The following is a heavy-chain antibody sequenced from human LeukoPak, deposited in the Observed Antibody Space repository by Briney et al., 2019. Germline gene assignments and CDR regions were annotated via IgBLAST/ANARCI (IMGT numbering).Heavy chain of an antibody. CDR2: IKQDGSEK. Sequence: PGGSLRLSCAASGFTFSSYWMSWVRQAPGKGLEWVANIKQDGSEKYYVDSVKGRFTISRDNAKNSLYLQMNSLRAEDTALYYCAKDIQAVAGIVDPWGQGTLVTVSS. V-gene: IGHV3-7*03. CDR3: AKDIQAVAGIVDP. CDR1: GFTFSSYW. D-gene: IGHD6-19*01. J-gene: IGHJ5*02.